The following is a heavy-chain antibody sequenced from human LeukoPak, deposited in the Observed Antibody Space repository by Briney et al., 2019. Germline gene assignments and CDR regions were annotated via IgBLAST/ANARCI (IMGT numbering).Heavy chain of an antibody. J-gene: IGHJ5*02. CDR2: IRYDGSNK. CDR3: AKDLPSEFEAVVVVAATLPWFDP. D-gene: IGHD2-15*01. Sequence: GGSLRLSCAASGFTFSSYGMHWVRQAPGKGLEWVAFIRYDGSNKYYADSVKGRFTISGDNSKNTLYLQMNSLRAEDTAVYYCAKDLPSEFEAVVVVAATLPWFDPWGQGTLVTVSS. CDR1: GFTFSSYG. V-gene: IGHV3-30*02.